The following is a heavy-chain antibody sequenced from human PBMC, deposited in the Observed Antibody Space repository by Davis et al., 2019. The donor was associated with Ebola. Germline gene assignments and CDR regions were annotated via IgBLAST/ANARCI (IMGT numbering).Heavy chain of an antibody. CDR3: ARGSSKAYYYYGMDV. J-gene: IGHJ6*02. D-gene: IGHD6-6*01. Sequence: AASVKVSCKASGYTFTSYAMHWVRQAPGQRLEWMGWINAGNGNTKYSQKFQGRVTITRDTSASTAYMELSSLRSKDTAVYYCARGSSKAYYYYGMDVWGQGTTVTVSS. CDR1: GYTFTSYA. CDR2: INAGNGNT. V-gene: IGHV1-3*01.